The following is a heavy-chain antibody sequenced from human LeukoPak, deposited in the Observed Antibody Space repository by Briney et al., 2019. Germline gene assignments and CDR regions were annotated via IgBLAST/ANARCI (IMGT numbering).Heavy chain of an antibody. J-gene: IGHJ4*02. CDR1: GYTFTGYY. CDR2: INPNSGGT. Sequence: ASVKVSCKASGYTFTGYYMHWVRQAPGQGLEWMGWINPNSGGTNYAQKFQGRVTMTRDTSISTAYMELSRLRSDDTDVYYCARAGFYGREQDYWGQGTLVTVSS. CDR3: ARAGFYGREQDY. D-gene: IGHD4-17*01. V-gene: IGHV1-2*02.